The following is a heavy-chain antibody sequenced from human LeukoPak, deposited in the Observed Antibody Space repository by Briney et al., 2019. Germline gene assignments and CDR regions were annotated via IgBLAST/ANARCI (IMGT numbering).Heavy chain of an antibody. Sequence: ASVTLSCKASGYTFTSYYMHWVRQAPGQGLERMGVVHPSGGSTTYAQKFQGRVTMTSDTSTSTFYVDLGSLTSDDTAVYYCARANSDAAMVYWHFDVWGSGTLVTVSS. CDR1: GYTFTSYY. CDR2: VHPSGGST. J-gene: IGHJ2*01. V-gene: IGHV1-46*01. D-gene: IGHD5-18*01. CDR3: ARANSDAAMVYWHFDV.